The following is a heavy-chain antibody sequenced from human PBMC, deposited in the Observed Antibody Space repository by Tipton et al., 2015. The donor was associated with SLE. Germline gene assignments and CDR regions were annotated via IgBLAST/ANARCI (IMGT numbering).Heavy chain of an antibody. J-gene: IGHJ4*02. D-gene: IGHD1-26*01. CDR1: GFTFNNFA. CDR2: VSGSGGTT. Sequence: SLRLSCAASGFTFNNFAMCWVRQAPGKGLEWVSAVSGSGGTTNYADSVKGRFTISRDNSKNTLYLQMNSLRAEDTAVYFCAIGAVGARDDYWGQGTLVTVSS. CDR3: AIGAVGARDDY. V-gene: IGHV3-23*01.